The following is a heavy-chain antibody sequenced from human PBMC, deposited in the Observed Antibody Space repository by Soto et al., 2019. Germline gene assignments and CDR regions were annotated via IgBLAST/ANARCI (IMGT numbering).Heavy chain of an antibody. CDR1: GFTFSSYA. J-gene: IGHJ5*01. D-gene: IGHD4-17*01. CDR2: ITGSDSSA. Sequence: EVQLLGSGGGLVQPGGSLRLSCAASGFTFSSYAMTWVRHAPGKGLEWVSTITGSDSSAYYADSVKGRFTISRDNSKNTVYLQMKSLRAEDTAVYYCAKRPYDNGVTWFDSWGQGTLVTVSS. CDR3: AKRPYDNGVTWFDS. V-gene: IGHV3-23*01.